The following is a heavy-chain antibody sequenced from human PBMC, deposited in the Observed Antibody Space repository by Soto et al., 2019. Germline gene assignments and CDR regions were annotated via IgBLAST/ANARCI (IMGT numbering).Heavy chain of an antibody. CDR3: TRLETDY. CDR1: GYTFTTHT. V-gene: IGHV1-3*01. CDR2: MNGGNGNT. J-gene: IGHJ4*02. Sequence: QVQLVQSGAEVKRPGASVKVFCTASGYTFTTHTMHWVRQAPAQGLEWMGWMNGGNGNTKYSQKFQGRVTFTRDTFASTAYMELSSLRSGDTAVYYCTRLETDYWGQGTLVTVSS.